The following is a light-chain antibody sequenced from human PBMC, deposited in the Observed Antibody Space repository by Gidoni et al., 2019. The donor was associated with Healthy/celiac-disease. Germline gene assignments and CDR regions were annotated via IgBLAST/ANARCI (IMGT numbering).Light chain of an antibody. CDR2: AAS. CDR3: QQSYSTPD. J-gene: IGKJ4*01. V-gene: IGKV1-39*01. CDR1: QTISSY. Sequence: DIQMTQSPSSLSASVGDRVTITCRASQTISSYLNCYQQKPGKAPKLLIYAASSLQSGVPSRFSGSGSGTDFTLTISSLQPEDFATYYCQQSYSTPDFGGGTKVEIK.